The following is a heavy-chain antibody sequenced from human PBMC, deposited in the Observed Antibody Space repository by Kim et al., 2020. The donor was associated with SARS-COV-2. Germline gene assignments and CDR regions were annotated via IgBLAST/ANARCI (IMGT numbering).Heavy chain of an antibody. D-gene: IGHD5-18*01. V-gene: IGHV1-18*01. CDR1: GYTFTSYG. CDR3: ARGTAMVTDYYYGMDV. CDR2: ISAYNGNT. Sequence: ASVKVSCKASGYTFTSYGISWVRQAPGQGLEWMGWISAYNGNTNYAQKLQGRVTMTTDTSTSTAYMELRSLRSDDTAVYYCARGTAMVTDYYYGMDVWGQGTTVTVSS. J-gene: IGHJ6*02.